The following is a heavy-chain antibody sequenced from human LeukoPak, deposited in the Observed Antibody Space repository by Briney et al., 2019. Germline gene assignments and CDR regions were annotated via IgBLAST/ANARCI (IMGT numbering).Heavy chain of an antibody. CDR1: GFMFSKHW. V-gene: IGHV3-7*03. CDR2: IKEDGSEK. Sequence: GGSLRLSXAVSGFMFSKHWMSWVRQAPGKGLEWVANIKEDGSEKYYVDPVKGRFAISRDNTKNSLYLQMNSLRAEDTAVYYCATSYPGASHYWGQGTLVTVSS. D-gene: IGHD4/OR15-4a*01. CDR3: ATSYPGASHY. J-gene: IGHJ4*02.